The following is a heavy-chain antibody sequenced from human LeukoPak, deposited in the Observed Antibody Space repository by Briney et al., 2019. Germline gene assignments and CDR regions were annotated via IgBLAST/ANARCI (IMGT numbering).Heavy chain of an antibody. J-gene: IGHJ4*02. Sequence: SGPALVKPTQTLTLTCTFSGFSLSTSGMRVSWIRQPPGKALEWLARIEWDDEKFYSTSLKTRLTISKDTSKNQVVLTMTNMDPVDTATYYCARSFSLWFGELSPGFDYWRQGTLVTVSS. CDR3: ARSFSLWFGELSPGFDY. D-gene: IGHD3-10*01. V-gene: IGHV2-70*04. CDR2: IEWDDEK. CDR1: GFSLSTSGMR.